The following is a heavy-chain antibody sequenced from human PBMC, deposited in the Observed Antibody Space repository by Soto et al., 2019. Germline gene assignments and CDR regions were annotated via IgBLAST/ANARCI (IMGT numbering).Heavy chain of an antibody. CDR2: ISGSGDST. CDR1: GFTFNNYA. D-gene: IGHD3-3*01. CDR3: AKTPRYGFWSGYNYYFSYYMDV. Sequence: GGSLRLSCAASGFTFNNYAMSWVRQAPGKGLEWVSRISGSGDSTVYADSVKGRLTISRDNSKDTLYLQMNSLRAEDTALYYCAKTPRYGFWSGYNYYFSYYMDVWGKGTTVTVSS. V-gene: IGHV3-23*01. J-gene: IGHJ6*03.